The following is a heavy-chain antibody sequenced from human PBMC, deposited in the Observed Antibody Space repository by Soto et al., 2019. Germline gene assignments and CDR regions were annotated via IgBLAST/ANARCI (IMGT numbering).Heavy chain of an antibody. V-gene: IGHV4-59*01. Sequence: SETLSLTCTVSGGSISSYYWSWIRQPPGKGLEWIGYIYYSGSTNYNPSLKSRVTISVDTSKNQFALKLSSVTAADTAVYYCARDFYYGSGSIPSNWFDPWGQGTLVTVSS. J-gene: IGHJ5*02. CDR1: GGSISSYY. CDR3: ARDFYYGSGSIPSNWFDP. CDR2: IYYSGST. D-gene: IGHD3-10*01.